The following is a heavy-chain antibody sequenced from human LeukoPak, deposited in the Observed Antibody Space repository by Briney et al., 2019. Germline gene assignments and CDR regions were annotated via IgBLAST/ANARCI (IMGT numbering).Heavy chain of an antibody. Sequence: GGSLRLSCAASGLTFSDSAVHWVRQAPGKGLEWVGRIRTKTNIYATAFAASVKGRFTISRDDSNNTAYLQMNSLRAEDTAVYYCAKQRYGGEDYWGQGTLVTVSS. CDR3: AKQRYGGEDY. CDR1: GLTFSDSA. J-gene: IGHJ4*02. CDR2: IRTKTNIYAT. V-gene: IGHV3-73*01. D-gene: IGHD3-16*01.